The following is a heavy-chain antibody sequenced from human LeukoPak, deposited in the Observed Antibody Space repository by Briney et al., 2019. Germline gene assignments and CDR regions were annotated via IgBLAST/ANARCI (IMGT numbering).Heavy chain of an antibody. CDR2: IYTSGST. CDR3: ARERRRDGYNYLDY. CDR1: GNSISSGDNY. Sequence: PSETLSLTCTVSGNSISSGDNYWSWIRQPAGKGLEWIGRIYTSGSTNYNPSLKSRVTISVDTSKNQFSLKLSSVTAADTAVYSCARERRRDGYNYLDYWGQGTLVTVSS. D-gene: IGHD5-24*01. V-gene: IGHV4-61*02. J-gene: IGHJ4*02.